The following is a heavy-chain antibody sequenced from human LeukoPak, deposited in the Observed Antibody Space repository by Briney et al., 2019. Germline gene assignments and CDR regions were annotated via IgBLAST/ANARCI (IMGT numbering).Heavy chain of an antibody. V-gene: IGHV3-7*01. J-gene: IGHJ3*02. CDR1: GFNFNNYW. CDR2: IKEEGSEK. D-gene: IGHD3-22*01. Sequence: GGSLRLSCAASGFNFNNYWMTWVRQAPGKGLEWVANIKEEGSEKYYVDSVKGRFTISRDNAKNSLYLQMNSLRAEDTAVYYCAIGDYYDSSGFYHDAFDIWGQGTMVTVSS. CDR3: AIGDYYDSSGFYHDAFDI.